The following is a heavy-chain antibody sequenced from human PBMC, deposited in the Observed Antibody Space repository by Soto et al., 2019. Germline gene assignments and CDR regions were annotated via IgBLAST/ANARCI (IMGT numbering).Heavy chain of an antibody. CDR2: INTSGGSS. Sequence: RLAQSGPEVKRPGASVKISCKASGFIFTDWFMHWVRQAPGQGPEWMGIINTSGGSSIYSQKFQDRVTMTRDTSTSTLYLELSSLTSADTAVYYCAKEGAIPGEVDAWGQGTLVTVSS. CDR3: AKEGAIPGEVDA. J-gene: IGHJ1*01. D-gene: IGHD2-21*01. CDR1: GFIFTDWF. V-gene: IGHV1-46*01.